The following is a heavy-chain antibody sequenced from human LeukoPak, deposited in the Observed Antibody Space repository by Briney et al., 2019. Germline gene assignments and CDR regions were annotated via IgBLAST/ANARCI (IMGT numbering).Heavy chain of an antibody. Sequence: GGSLRLSCAASGFTFSSYAMSWVRQAPGKGLEWVSAISGSGGSTYYADSVKGRFTISRDNSKNTLYLQMNSLRAEDTAVYYCSAMVRGAGGYLDYWGQGTLVTVSS. V-gene: IGHV3-23*01. D-gene: IGHD3-10*01. CDR2: ISGSGGST. CDR1: GFTFSSYA. CDR3: SAMVRGAGGYLDY. J-gene: IGHJ4*02.